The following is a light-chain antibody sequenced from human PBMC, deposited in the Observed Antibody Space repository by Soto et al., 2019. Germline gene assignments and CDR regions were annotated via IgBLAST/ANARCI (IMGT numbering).Light chain of an antibody. CDR1: GSDIAGYNY. V-gene: IGLV2-14*01. Sequence: QSALTQPASVSGSLGQSITISCTGTGSDIAGYNYISWYQQLPGKAPKLMIYEVTIRPSGISNRFSGSKSGNTASLTISGLQAEDEADNFCTSFTSTSSLYVFGTGTKLTVL. CDR3: TSFTSTSSLYV. J-gene: IGLJ1*01. CDR2: EVT.